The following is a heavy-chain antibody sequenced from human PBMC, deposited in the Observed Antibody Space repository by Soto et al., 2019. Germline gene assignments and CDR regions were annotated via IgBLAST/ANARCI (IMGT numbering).Heavy chain of an antibody. D-gene: IGHD3-10*01. Sequence: QVQLQQWGAGLSKPSETLSLTCALYGGSFSGYYWSWIRQPPGKGLEWIGEIGHSGSTNYNPSLKSRVTISLDTSKAQFSLRLSAVTAADTAVYYCARGPYGSGIRSPYYNYYMDVWGKGTTVTVSS. CDR2: IGHSGST. J-gene: IGHJ6*03. V-gene: IGHV4-34*01. CDR1: GGSFSGYY. CDR3: ARGPYGSGIRSPYYNYYMDV.